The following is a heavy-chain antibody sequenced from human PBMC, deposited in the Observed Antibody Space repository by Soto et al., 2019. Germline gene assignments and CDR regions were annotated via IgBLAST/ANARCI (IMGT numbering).Heavy chain of an antibody. CDR1: GFSLRSSGVG. CDR3: AQRCRLSGYYDAFDI. Sequence: QITLKESGPTLVKPTQTLTLTCTFSGFSLRSSGVGVGWISPAQGKALELLAIIYWDDGMRYSPSLKSRLTITKDTSNNLVVLTMNNIDPVDTATYYCAQRCRLSGYYDAFDIWGQGTMVTDSS. J-gene: IGHJ3*02. V-gene: IGHV2-5*02. CDR2: IYWDDGM. D-gene: IGHD5-12*01.